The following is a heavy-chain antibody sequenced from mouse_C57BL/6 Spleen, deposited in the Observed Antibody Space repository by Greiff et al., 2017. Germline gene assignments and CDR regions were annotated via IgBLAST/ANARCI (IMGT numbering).Heavy chain of an antibody. D-gene: IGHD2-1*01. CDR2: INPNNGGT. J-gene: IGHJ3*01. V-gene: IGHV1-26*01. Sequence: EVQLQQSGPELVKPGASVKISCKASGYTFTDYYMNWVKQSHGKSHEWIGDINPNNGGTSYNQKFKGTATLTVDKSSSTAYMELRGLTSEDSAVYFCASPGGNLGAYWGQGTLVTVSA. CDR1: GYTFTDYY. CDR3: ASPGGNLGAY.